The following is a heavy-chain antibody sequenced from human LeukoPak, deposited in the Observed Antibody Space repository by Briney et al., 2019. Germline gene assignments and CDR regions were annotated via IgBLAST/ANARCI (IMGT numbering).Heavy chain of an antibody. CDR1: GGTFSSYA. CDR2: IIPIFGTA. V-gene: IGHV1-69*06. D-gene: IGHD3-16*01. Sequence: SVKVSCKASGGTFSSYAISWVRQAPGQGLEWMGRIIPIFGTANYAQKFQGRVTITADKSTSTAYMELNSLRAEDTAVYYCARVWQYYYDYSAFDLWGRGTMVTVS. J-gene: IGHJ3*01. CDR3: ARVWQYYYDYSAFDL.